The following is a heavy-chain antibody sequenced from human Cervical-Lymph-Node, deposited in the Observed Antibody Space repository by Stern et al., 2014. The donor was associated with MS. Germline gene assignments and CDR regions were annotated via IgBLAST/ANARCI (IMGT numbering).Heavy chain of an antibody. V-gene: IGHV4-31*01. D-gene: IGHD6-13*01. J-gene: IGHJ4*02. CDR1: GGFISTDGYY. CDR2: IYYSGSA. CDR3: ARDDRGSSWYRFDF. Sequence: QVQLQESRPGVAKPSPTLSLTCNASGGFISTDGYYWTWIRQHPGKGLEWIGYIYYSGSAYYNPTLKSQVTMSLDTSKNQFSMNLSSVTAASTAIYYCARDDRGSSWYRFDFWGQGTLVTVSS.